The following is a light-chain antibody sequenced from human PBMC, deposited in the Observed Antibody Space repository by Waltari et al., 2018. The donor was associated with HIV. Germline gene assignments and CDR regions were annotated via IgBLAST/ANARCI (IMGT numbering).Light chain of an antibody. V-gene: IGKV1-39*01. CDR1: QSISSY. J-gene: IGKJ4*01. CDR2: AAS. Sequence: DIQMTQSPSSLSASVGDRVTITCRASQSISSYLNWYQQKPGKAPKLLIYAASRLQSGVPSRFSGSGSGTDFTLTISSLQPEDFATYYCQQSSTFGGGTKVEIK. CDR3: QQSST.